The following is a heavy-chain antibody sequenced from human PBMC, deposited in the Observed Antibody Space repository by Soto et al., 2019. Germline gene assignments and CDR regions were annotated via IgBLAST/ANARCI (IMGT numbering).Heavy chain of an antibody. D-gene: IGHD2-2*01. V-gene: IGHV3-30*18. CDR1: GFTFSSYG. CDR3: AKDRVREGGVVLPAAVLAS. CDR2: ISFNGRDK. Sequence: QVRLVESGGGVVQPGRSLRLSCAASGFTFSSYGMHWVRQTPGKGLEWLAFISFNGRDKYYVDSVKGRFTISRDNSKNTLYLQMNSLRAEDTALYFCAKDRVREGGVVLPAAVLASWGLGTLVTVSS. J-gene: IGHJ4*02.